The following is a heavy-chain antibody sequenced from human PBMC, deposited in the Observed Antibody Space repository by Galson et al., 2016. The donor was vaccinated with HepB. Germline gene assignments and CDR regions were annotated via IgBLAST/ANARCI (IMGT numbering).Heavy chain of an antibody. V-gene: IGHV3-30-3*01. Sequence: SLRLSCAASGFTFSSYAMHWVRQAPGKGLEWVTRIRYDGINKVYADSVRGRFTVSRDNSMNTLYLQMNSPRPEDTAVYYCSRGEPLDFWGQGTLVTVSS. CDR3: SRGEPLDF. J-gene: IGHJ4*02. CDR2: IRYDGINK. D-gene: IGHD3/OR15-3a*01. CDR1: GFTFSSYA.